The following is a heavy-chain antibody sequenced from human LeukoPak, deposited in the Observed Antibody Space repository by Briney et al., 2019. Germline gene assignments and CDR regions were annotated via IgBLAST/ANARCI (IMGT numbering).Heavy chain of an antibody. J-gene: IGHJ4*02. D-gene: IGHD3-16*02. CDR3: AKVLGYVWGSYRYATRSPSRDY. CDR2: ISYDGSNK. CDR1: GFTFSNYA. V-gene: IGHV3-30*04. Sequence: GGSLRLSCAASGFTFSNYAMNWVRQAPGKGLEWVAVISYDGSNKYYADSVKGRFTISRDNSKNTLYLQMNSLRAEDTAVYYCAKVLGYVWGSYRYATRSPSRDYWGQGTLVTVSS.